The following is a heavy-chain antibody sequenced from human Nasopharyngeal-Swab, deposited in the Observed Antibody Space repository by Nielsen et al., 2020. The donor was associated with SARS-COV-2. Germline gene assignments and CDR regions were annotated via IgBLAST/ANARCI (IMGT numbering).Heavy chain of an antibody. CDR3: ARLPCSSTSYYALDS. Sequence: VRQMPGKGLQWMGRIDPSDSYTKYSPSFEGHVTFAADKSIGTVYLQWSSLRASDTAMYYCARLPCSSTSYYALDSWGQGTLVTVSS. J-gene: IGHJ5*01. CDR2: IDPSDSYT. D-gene: IGHD2-2*01. V-gene: IGHV5-10-1*01.